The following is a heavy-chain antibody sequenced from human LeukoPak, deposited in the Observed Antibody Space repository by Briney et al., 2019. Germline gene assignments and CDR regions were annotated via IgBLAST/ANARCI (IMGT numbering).Heavy chain of an antibody. Sequence: SETLSLTCAVSGGSISSTGYCWAWIRQPPGKGLEWIGTIYYSGSTYHNTSLKSRISMSVDTSRNQFSLKLSSVDAADTAVYYCAKAGVRYFDSSGLYAFDFWGQGTTVTVSS. CDR1: GGSISSTGYC. J-gene: IGHJ3*01. CDR3: AKAGVRYFDSSGLYAFDF. D-gene: IGHD3-22*01. V-gene: IGHV4-39*01. CDR2: IYYSGST.